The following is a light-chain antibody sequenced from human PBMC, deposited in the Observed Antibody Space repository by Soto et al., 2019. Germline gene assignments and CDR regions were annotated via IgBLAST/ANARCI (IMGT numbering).Light chain of an antibody. J-gene: IGKJ1*01. Sequence: DIQMTQSPSSLSASVGDRVTITCRASQGTGGYLAWYQQKPGKVPKLLIFATSALQSGVPSRFSGGGSGTDFTLTISRLQPEDVATYYCQKYDSSPSWTFGQGTRVEIK. CDR1: QGTGGY. CDR3: QKYDSSPSWT. CDR2: ATS. V-gene: IGKV1-27*01.